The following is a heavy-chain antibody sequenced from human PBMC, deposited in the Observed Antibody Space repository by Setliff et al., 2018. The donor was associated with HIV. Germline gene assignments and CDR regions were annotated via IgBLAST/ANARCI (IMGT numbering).Heavy chain of an antibody. D-gene: IGHD4-17*01. CDR2: IYTSGST. CDR1: GGSISSYY. Sequence: PSETLSLTCTVSGGSISSYYWSWIRQPPGKGLEWIGYIYTSGSTNYNPSLKSRVTISVDTSKKKFSLKLTSMTATDTAVYYCATLRRDHDSYGEYRDDVFDIWGQGTMVTVSS. V-gene: IGHV4-4*09. CDR3: ATLRRDHDSYGEYRDDVFDI. J-gene: IGHJ3*02.